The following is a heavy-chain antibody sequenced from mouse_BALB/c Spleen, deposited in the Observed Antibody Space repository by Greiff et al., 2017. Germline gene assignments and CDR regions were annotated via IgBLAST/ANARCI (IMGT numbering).Heavy chain of an antibody. V-gene: IGHV1S127*01. Sequence: QVQLQQSGAELVKPGASVKMSCKASGYTFTSYWMHWVKQRPGQGLEWIGVIDPSDSYTSYNQKFKGKATLTVDTSSSTAYMQLSSLTSEDSAVYYCTRWEYGNLAFDYGGQGTTLTVSS. D-gene: IGHD2-10*02. CDR1: GYTFTSYW. J-gene: IGHJ2*01. CDR3: TRWEYGNLAFDY. CDR2: IDPSDSYT.